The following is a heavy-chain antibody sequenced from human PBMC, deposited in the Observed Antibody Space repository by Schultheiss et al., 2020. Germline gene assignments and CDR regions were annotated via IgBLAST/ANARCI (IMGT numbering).Heavy chain of an antibody. V-gene: IGHV3-33*01. CDR1: GFTFSSYG. CDR2: IWYDGSKE. J-gene: IGHJ6*02. Sequence: GGSLRLSCAASGFTFSSYGMHGVRQAPGKGLEWVAVIWYDGSKEYYADSVKDRFTIPKDNAKNSMYLQMNSLRAEDTAVYYCASEGKESYGMVVWGQGTTVTVSS. CDR3: ASEGKESYGMVV.